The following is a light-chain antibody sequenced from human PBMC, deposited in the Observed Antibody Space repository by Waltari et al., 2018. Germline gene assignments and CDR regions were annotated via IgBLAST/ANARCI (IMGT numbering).Light chain of an antibody. V-gene: IGLV2-11*01. CDR2: DVS. Sequence: QSALTQPRSVSGSPGQSVTIPCPCTSSDVGGYKFVTWYQQHPGKAPKLMSYDVSKRPSGVPDRFSGSKSGNTASLTISGLQAEDEADYYCCSYAGSYAWVFGGGTKLTVL. CDR3: CSYAGSYAWV. CDR1: SSDVGGYKF. J-gene: IGLJ3*02.